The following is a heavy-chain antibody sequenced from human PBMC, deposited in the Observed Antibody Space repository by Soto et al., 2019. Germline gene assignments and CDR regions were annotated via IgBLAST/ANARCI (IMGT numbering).Heavy chain of an antibody. CDR3: AKLRYFVVLPAGILDY. D-gene: IGHD2-21*01. CDR2: ISGGGHNT. Sequence: EVQLLESGGGLVQPGGSLRLTCAASGFTFSSYAISWIRLSPGKGLEWVSVISGGGHNTYYTPSVKGPFTISRDDFKNTLYLQMNSLRTEDTAMYYCAKLRYFVVLPAGILDYWGPGTLVTVSS. V-gene: IGHV3-23*01. CDR1: GFTFSSYA. J-gene: IGHJ4*02.